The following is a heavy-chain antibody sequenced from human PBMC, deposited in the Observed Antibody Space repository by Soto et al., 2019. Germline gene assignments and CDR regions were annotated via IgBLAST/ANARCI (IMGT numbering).Heavy chain of an antibody. CDR3: AKDLSYCSDVSCYSFDY. J-gene: IGHJ4*02. CDR1: GFIFSSYG. Sequence: PGGSLRLSCAASGFIFSSYGMHWVRQAPGKGLEWVAVISYDGNNKYYADFVKGRFTISRDNSKNTLYLQMNSLKAEDTAVYYCAKDLSYCSDVSCYSFDYWGQGTLVTVSS. D-gene: IGHD2-15*01. V-gene: IGHV3-30*18. CDR2: ISYDGNNK.